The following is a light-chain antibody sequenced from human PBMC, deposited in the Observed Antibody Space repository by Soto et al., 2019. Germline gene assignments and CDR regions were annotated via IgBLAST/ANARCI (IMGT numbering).Light chain of an antibody. CDR1: QTVSSSY. Sequence: EIVLTQSPGTLSLSPGERATLSCRASQTVSSSYLAWFQQKPGQAPRLLIYGASYRATGIPDRFSGSGSGTDFTLTISRLEPEDFAVYYYQQYGTSPPLTFGAGTRVEV. J-gene: IGKJ4*01. V-gene: IGKV3-20*01. CDR3: QQYGTSPPLT. CDR2: GAS.